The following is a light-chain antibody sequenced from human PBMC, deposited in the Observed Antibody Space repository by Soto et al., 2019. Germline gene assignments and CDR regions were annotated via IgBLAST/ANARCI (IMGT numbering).Light chain of an antibody. CDR3: QQYNNWPLT. CDR2: FAS. Sequence: EIVMTQSPATLSVSPGERVTISCRASQSVSNNLAWYQQKPGQAPRLLIYFASTRATGIPARFSGSGSGTEFTLTISSLQSEDFAVYYCQQYNNWPLTFGGGTKVEIK. V-gene: IGKV3-15*01. J-gene: IGKJ4*01. CDR1: QSVSNN.